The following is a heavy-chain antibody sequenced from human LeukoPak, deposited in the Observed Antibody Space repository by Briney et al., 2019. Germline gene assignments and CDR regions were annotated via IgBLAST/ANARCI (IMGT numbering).Heavy chain of an antibody. V-gene: IGHV3-33*01. CDR1: EFTFSRYG. CDR3: ARDSRPWNDDYYGLDV. J-gene: IGHJ6*02. CDR2: IWYDGSKK. Sequence: PGGSLRLSCAASEFTFSRYGMHWVRQAPGKGLEWVAVIWYDGSKKYYADSVKGRFAISRDNSKNTLYLQMNSLRAEDTAVYYCARDSRPWNDDYYGLDVWGQGTTVTVSS. D-gene: IGHD1-1*01.